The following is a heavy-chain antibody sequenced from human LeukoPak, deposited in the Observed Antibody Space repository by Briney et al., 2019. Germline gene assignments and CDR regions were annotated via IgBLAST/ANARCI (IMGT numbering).Heavy chain of an antibody. J-gene: IGHJ4*02. CDR1: GFTVSSNY. Sequence: GGSLRLFCAASGFTVSSNYMSWVRQAPGKGLEWVSVIYSGGSTYYADSVKGRFTISRDNSKNTLYLQMNSLRAEDTAVYYCARDSSLGAGATAYFDYWGQGTLVTVSS. CDR3: ARDSSLGAGATAYFDY. V-gene: IGHV3-53*01. D-gene: IGHD1-26*01. CDR2: IYSGGST.